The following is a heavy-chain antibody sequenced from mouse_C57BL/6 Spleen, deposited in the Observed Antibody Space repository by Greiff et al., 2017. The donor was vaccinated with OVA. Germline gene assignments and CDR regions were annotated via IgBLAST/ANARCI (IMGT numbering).Heavy chain of an antibody. CDR2: IYPGDGDT. CDR1: GYAFSSSW. V-gene: IGHV1-82*01. CDR3: ARETAQASY. Sequence: QVQLQQSGPELVKPGASVKISCKASGYAFSSSWMNWVKQRPGKGLEWIGRIYPGDGDTNYNGKFKGKATLTADKSSSTAYMQLSSLTSEDSAVYFCARETAQASYWGQGTLVTVSA. J-gene: IGHJ3*01. D-gene: IGHD3-2*02.